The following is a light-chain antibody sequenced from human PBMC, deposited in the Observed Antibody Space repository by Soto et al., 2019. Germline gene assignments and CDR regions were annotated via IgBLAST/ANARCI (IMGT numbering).Light chain of an antibody. V-gene: IGKV3-20*01. Sequence: EYVLSQSPGTLSLSPGERPTLSCKTSQSRGSNFLAWYQHKPGQAPRLLIYASSNRATGIPDRFSGSASGTDFTLTINRLEPEDFAVYYCRLYGISPHFGQGTRLEI. J-gene: IGKJ5*01. CDR1: QSRGSNF. CDR2: ASS. CDR3: RLYGISPH.